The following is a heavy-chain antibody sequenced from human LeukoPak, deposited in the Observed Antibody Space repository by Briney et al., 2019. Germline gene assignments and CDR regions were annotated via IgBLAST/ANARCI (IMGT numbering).Heavy chain of an antibody. CDR3: ARDFSEAGVFDY. CDR2: IYYSGST. J-gene: IGHJ4*02. D-gene: IGHD6-13*01. V-gene: IGHV4-59*01. CDR1: GGSISSYY. Sequence: NSSETLSLTCTVSGGSISSYYWSWIRQPPGKGLEWIGYIYYSGSTNYNPSLKSRVTISVDTSKNQFSLKLSSVTAADTAVYYCARDFSEAGVFDYWAREPWSPSPQ.